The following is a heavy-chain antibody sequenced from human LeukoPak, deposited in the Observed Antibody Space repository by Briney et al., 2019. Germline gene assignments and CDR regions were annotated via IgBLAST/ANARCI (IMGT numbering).Heavy chain of an antibody. Sequence: SETLSLTCTVSGGSISSYYWSWIRQPPGKGLEWIGYIYYSGSTNYNPSLESRVTISVDTSKNQFSLRLSSVTAADTAVYYCARVSLGGGGFDYWGQGTLVTVSS. CDR3: ARVSLGGGGFDY. CDR1: GGSISSYY. J-gene: IGHJ4*02. CDR2: IYYSGST. V-gene: IGHV4-59*01. D-gene: IGHD2-15*01.